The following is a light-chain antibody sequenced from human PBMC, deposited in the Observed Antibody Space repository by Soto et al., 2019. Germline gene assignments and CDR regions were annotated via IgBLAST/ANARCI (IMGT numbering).Light chain of an antibody. CDR3: SSYKSSGNYV. V-gene: IGLV2-14*03. CDR2: DVS. J-gene: IGLJ1*01. CDR1: SSVVGGYNY. Sequence: QSALTQPASVSGSPGQSIAISCTGTSSVVGGYNYVSWYQQHPGKAPKLMIYDVSNRPSGVSNRFSGSKSGNTASLTISGLQADDEADYYCSSYKSSGNYVFGPGTKVTV.